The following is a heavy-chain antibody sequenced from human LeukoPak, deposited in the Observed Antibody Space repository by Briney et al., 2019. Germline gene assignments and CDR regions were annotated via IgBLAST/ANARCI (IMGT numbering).Heavy chain of an antibody. V-gene: IGHV3-7*01. CDR1: GFTFSSYW. D-gene: IGHD2-21*02. J-gene: IGHJ4*02. Sequence: GGSLRLSCAASGFTFSSYWMNWVRQAPGKGLEWVANIKQDGSEKYYVDSVKGRFTISRDNAKNSLYLQMNSLRAEDTAVYYCARVKIPRGATAFFVPDLHIDYWGQGTLVTVSS. CDR2: IKQDGSEK. CDR3: ARVKIPRGATAFFVPDLHIDY.